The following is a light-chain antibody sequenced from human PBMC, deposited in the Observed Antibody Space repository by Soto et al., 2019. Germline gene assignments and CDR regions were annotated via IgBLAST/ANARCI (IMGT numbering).Light chain of an antibody. J-gene: IGKJ5*01. CDR1: QSVSSY. CDR3: KQRSNWLPIT. Sequence: EIVLTQSPATLSLSPGERATLSCRASQSVSSYLAWYQQKPGQAPRLLIYDASNMATGIPARFSRSGSGTDFTVTISSLQPEDCAVYYCKQRSNWLPITVGQGTRLEIK. V-gene: IGKV3-11*01. CDR2: DAS.